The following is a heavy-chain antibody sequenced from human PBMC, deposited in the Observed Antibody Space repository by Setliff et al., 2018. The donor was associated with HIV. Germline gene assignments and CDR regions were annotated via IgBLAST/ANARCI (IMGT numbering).Heavy chain of an antibody. J-gene: IGHJ4*02. CDR1: GFTFSGSA. CDR2: IRTKINNYAT. CDR3: TQRVVTDFDY. V-gene: IGHV3-73*01. D-gene: IGHD3-3*01. Sequence: GGSLRLSCAASGFTFSGSAIHWVRQASGRGLEWIGRIRTKINNYATTYTASVKDRFIISRDDSKNTAYLQMNSLKTEDTAVYYCTQRVVTDFDYWGQGTLVTVSS.